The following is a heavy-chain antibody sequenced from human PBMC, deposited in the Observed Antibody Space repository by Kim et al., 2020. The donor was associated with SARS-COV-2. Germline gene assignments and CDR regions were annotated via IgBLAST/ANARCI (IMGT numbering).Heavy chain of an antibody. CDR2: IYYSGST. J-gene: IGHJ6*04. CDR3: ACLELDGSGSYYQDV. V-gene: IGHV4-59*01. D-gene: IGHD3-10*01. CDR1: GGSISSYY. Sequence: SETLSLTCTVSGGSISSYYWSWIRQPPGKGLEWIGYIYYSGSTNYNPSLKSRVTISVDTPKNQFSLKLSSVTAADTAVYYCACLELDGSGSYYQDVWGKGTTVTVSS.